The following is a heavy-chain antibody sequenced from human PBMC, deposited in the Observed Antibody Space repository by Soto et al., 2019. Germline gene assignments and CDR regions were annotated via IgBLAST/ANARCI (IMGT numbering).Heavy chain of an antibody. Sequence: ASVKVSCKASGYTFTGYYMHWVRQAPGQGLEWMGWINPNSGGTNYAQKFQGWVTMTRDTSISTAYMELSRLRSDDTAVYYCARGHSSGWYWVYNWFGPWGQGTLVTVSS. CDR3: ARGHSSGWYWVYNWFGP. CDR1: GYTFTGYY. D-gene: IGHD6-19*01. V-gene: IGHV1-2*04. CDR2: INPNSGGT. J-gene: IGHJ5*02.